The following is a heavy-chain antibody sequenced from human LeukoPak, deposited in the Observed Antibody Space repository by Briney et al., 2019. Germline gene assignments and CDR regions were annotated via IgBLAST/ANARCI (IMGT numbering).Heavy chain of an antibody. CDR1: GFTVSSNY. CDR3: ARAYCGGDCYSFPFDY. CDR2: IYSGGST. Sequence: PGGSLRLSCAASGFTVSSNYMSWVRQAPGKGLEWVSVIYSGGSTYYADSVKGRFTISRDNSKNTLYLQMNSLRAEDTAVYYCARAYCGGDCYSFPFDYWGQGTLVTVSS. J-gene: IGHJ4*02. D-gene: IGHD2-21*02. V-gene: IGHV3-53*01.